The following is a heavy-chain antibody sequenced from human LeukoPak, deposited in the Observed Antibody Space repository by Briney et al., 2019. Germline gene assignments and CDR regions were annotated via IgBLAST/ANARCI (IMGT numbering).Heavy chain of an antibody. Sequence: SQTLSLTCTVSSGSISSGSYYWSRIRQPAGKGLEWIGRIYTSGSTNYNPSLKSRVTISVDTSKNQFSLKLSSVTAADTPVYYCASETNDYGDYYYFDYWGQGTLFTVSS. CDR2: IYTSGST. D-gene: IGHD4-17*01. V-gene: IGHV4-61*02. J-gene: IGHJ4*02. CDR1: SGSISSGSYY. CDR3: ASETNDYGDYYYFDY.